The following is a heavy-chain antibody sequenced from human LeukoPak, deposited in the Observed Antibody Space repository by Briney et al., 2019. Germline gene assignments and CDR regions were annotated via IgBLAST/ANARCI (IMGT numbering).Heavy chain of an antibody. D-gene: IGHD6-13*01. CDR2: IYTSRST. CDR1: GGSISSYY. CDR3: ARGLIAAAGTTYYFDY. Sequence: SETLSLTCTVSGGSISSYYWSWIRQPAGKGLEWIGRIYTSRSTNYNPSLKGRVTMSVDTSKNQFSLKLSSVTAADTAVYYCARGLIAAAGTTYYFDYWGQGTLVTVSS. J-gene: IGHJ4*02. V-gene: IGHV4-4*07.